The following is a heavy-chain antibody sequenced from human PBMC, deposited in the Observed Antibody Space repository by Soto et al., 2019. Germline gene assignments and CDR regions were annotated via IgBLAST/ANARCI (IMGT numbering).Heavy chain of an antibody. CDR2: IKSKSDGGTT. CDR3: TTDGAQVTMTSL. D-gene: IGHD3-22*01. Sequence: GGSLRLSCAASGFSFINAWMSWFRQAPGKGLEWVGRIKSKSDGGTTDYAAPVKGRFTISRDDSENTLFLQMNSLKTEDTAVYYCTTDGAQVTMTSLWGKGTLVTVSS. CDR1: GFSFINAW. V-gene: IGHV3-15*01. J-gene: IGHJ4*02.